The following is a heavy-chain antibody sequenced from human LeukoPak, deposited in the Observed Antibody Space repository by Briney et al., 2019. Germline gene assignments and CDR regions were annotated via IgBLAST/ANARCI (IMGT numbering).Heavy chain of an antibody. Sequence: SETLSLTCTVSGGSISGYYWSWIRQPPGKGLEWIGYIYYSGSTNYNPSLKSRVTISVDTSKNQFSLKLSSVTAADTAVYYCARDRGHHSSSSYYFDYWGQGTLVTVSS. CDR2: IYYSGST. J-gene: IGHJ4*02. V-gene: IGHV4-59*01. CDR1: GGSISGYY. CDR3: ARDRGHHSSSSYYFDY. D-gene: IGHD6-6*01.